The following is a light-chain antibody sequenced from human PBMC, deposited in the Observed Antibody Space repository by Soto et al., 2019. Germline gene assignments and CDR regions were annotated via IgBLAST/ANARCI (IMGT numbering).Light chain of an antibody. J-gene: IGKJ3*01. Sequence: DIQMTQSPSSLSASVGDRVTITCQASQDISNYLNWYQQKPGKAPKLLIYDASNLETGVPSRFSGSGSAKDFTFTISSLQHEDIATYYCQQYDNLPPFTFGPGTKVDIK. V-gene: IGKV1-33*01. CDR1: QDISNY. CDR3: QQYDNLPPFT. CDR2: DAS.